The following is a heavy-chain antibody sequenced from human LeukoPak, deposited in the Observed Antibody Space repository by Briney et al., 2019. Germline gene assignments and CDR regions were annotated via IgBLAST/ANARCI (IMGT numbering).Heavy chain of an antibody. CDR3: ARQTPSSGYY. CDR2: IYHSGST. J-gene: IGHJ4*02. D-gene: IGHD3-22*01. V-gene: IGHV4-38-2*01. CDR1: GYSISSGYY. Sequence: SETLSLTCAVSGYSISSGYYWGWIRQPPGKGLEWIGSIYHSGSTYYNPSLKSRVAISVDTSKNQFSLKLSSVTAEDTAVYYCARQTPSSGYYWGQGTLVTVSS.